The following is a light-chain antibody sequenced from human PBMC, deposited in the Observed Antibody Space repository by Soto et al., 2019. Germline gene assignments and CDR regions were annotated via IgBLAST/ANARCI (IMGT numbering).Light chain of an antibody. CDR1: QSVSSNS. Sequence: EIVLTQSPGTLSLSPGERATLSCRASQSVSSNSLAWCQQKPGQPPRLLIYGASSRATGIPDRFSGSGSGTDFTLTISRLEPEDFAVYYCQQYGSSPLTFGGGTKVDNK. CDR2: GAS. J-gene: IGKJ4*01. V-gene: IGKV3-20*01. CDR3: QQYGSSPLT.